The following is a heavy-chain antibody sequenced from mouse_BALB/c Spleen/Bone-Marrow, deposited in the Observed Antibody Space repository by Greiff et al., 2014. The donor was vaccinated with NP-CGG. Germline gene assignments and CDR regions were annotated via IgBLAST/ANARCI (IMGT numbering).Heavy chain of an antibody. Sequence: VMLVESGPGLVKPSQSLSITCTVSGFSLTTYGVHWVRQSPGKGLEWLGVIWSGGSTDYNAAFISRLSISKDNSKSQVFFKMNSLQANDTAIYYCARINYGSRRYWYFDVWGAGTTVTVSS. V-gene: IGHV2-2*02. CDR2: IWSGGST. D-gene: IGHD1-1*01. J-gene: IGHJ1*01. CDR1: GFSLTTYG. CDR3: ARINYGSRRYWYFDV.